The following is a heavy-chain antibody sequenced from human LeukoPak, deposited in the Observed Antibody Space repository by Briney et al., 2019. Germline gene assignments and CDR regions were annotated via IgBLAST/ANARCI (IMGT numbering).Heavy chain of an antibody. CDR2: IYCSGST. CDR1: GGSISSYY. V-gene: IGHV4-59*01. J-gene: IGHJ4*02. CDR3: ARVKGPLGSPHFDY. Sequence: SETLSLTCTVSGGSISSYYWSWIRQPPGKGLEWIGYIYCSGSTNYNPSLKSRVTISVDTSKNQFSLKLSSVTAADTAVYYCARVKGPLGSPHFDYWGQGTLVTVSS. D-gene: IGHD1-14*01.